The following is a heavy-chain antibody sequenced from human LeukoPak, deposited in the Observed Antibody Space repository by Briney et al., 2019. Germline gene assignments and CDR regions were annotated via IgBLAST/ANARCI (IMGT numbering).Heavy chain of an antibody. CDR3: ARLGGVLAGTYYYGMDV. Sequence: GASVKVSCKASGYTFTGYYMHWVRQAPGQGLEWMGWINPNSGGTNYAQKFQGRVTMTRDTSISTAYMELSRLGSDDTAVYYCARLGGVLAGTYYYGMDVWGQGTTVTVSS. CDR1: GYTFTGYY. V-gene: IGHV1-2*02. D-gene: IGHD6-19*01. CDR2: INPNSGGT. J-gene: IGHJ6*02.